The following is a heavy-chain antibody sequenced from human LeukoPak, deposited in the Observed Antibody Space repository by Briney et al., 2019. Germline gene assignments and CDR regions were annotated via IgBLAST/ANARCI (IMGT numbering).Heavy chain of an antibody. CDR1: GGTFSSYA. V-gene: IGHV1-69*01. D-gene: IGHD2-15*01. Sequence: SVKVSCKASGGTFSSYAISWVRQAPGQGLEWMGGIIPIFGTANYAQKFQGRVTITADESTSTAYMELSSLRSEDTAVYYCARMYEYCSGGSCYPNWFDPWGQGTLATASS. CDR3: ARMYEYCSGGSCYPNWFDP. CDR2: IIPIFGTA. J-gene: IGHJ5*02.